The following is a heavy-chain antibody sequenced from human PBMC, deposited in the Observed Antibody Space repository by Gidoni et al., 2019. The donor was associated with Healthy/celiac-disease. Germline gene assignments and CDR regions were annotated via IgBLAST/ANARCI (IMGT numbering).Heavy chain of an antibody. J-gene: IGHJ4*02. CDR3: TTDHWYSSSWYSEPFDY. CDR2: IKSKTDGGTT. D-gene: IGHD6-13*01. CDR1: GFTFSNAW. Sequence: VQLVESGGGLVKPGGSLRLSCAASGFTFSNAWMSWVRQAPGKGLEWVGRIKSKTDGGTTDYAAPVKGRFTISRDDSKNTLYLQMNSLKTEDTAVYYCTTDHWYSSSWYSEPFDYWGQGTLVTVSS. V-gene: IGHV3-15*01.